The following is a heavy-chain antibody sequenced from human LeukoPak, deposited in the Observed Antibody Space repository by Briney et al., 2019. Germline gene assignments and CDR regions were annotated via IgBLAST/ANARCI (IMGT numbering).Heavy chain of an antibody. J-gene: IGHJ4*02. D-gene: IGHD1-26*01. V-gene: IGHV3-74*01. CDR1: GFTFSSYW. CDR3: GRGNSGTYDY. Sequence: GGSLRLSCAASGFTFSSYWMDWVRQAPGKGLVWVSDINTDGSSTNYADSVKGRFTISRDNAKNTLYLQLDSLRVEDTAVYFCGRGNSGTYDYWGQGTLVTVSS. CDR2: INTDGSST.